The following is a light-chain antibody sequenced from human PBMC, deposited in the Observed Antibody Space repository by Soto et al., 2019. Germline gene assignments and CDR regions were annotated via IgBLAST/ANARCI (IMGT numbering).Light chain of an antibody. CDR3: QSYDSSLNVV. CDR1: TSNIGAGYD. CDR2: GNT. Sequence: QSALTQPPSVSGAPGQRVTISCTGSTSNIGAGYDVHWYQQPPGAAPKLLIYGNTNRPSGVPDRFSGSQSGTSASLAITGLQTEDEADYYCQSYDSSLNVVFGGGTKLTVL. J-gene: IGLJ2*01. V-gene: IGLV1-40*01.